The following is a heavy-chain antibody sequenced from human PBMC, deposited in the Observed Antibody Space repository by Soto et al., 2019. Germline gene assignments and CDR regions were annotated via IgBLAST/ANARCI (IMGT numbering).Heavy chain of an antibody. CDR2: IYYSGRT. Sequence: SETLSLTCPVSGGSISSSSYYWGWIRQPPGKGLEWIGSIYYSGRTYNNSSLKSRVTISVDTSKNQFSLKMRSVTAADTAVYYCASLRGYDILTGWVDVWGKGTTVTVSS. CDR1: GGSISSSSYY. D-gene: IGHD3-9*01. CDR3: ASLRGYDILTGWVDV. V-gene: IGHV4-39*01. J-gene: IGHJ6*04.